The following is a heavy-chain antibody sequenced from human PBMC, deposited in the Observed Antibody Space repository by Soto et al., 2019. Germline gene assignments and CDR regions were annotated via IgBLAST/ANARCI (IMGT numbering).Heavy chain of an antibody. D-gene: IGHD3-16*02. CDR1: GFTFSNAW. Sequence: EVQLVESGGGLVKPGGSLRLSCAASGFTFSNAWMSWVRQAPGKGLEWVGRIKSKTDGGTTDYAAPGKGRFTISRDDSKNTLYLQMNSLKTEDTAVYYCTTVGRMMTFGGVIETDYWGQGTLVTGSS. V-gene: IGHV3-15*01. CDR2: IKSKTDGGTT. CDR3: TTVGRMMTFGGVIETDY. J-gene: IGHJ4*02.